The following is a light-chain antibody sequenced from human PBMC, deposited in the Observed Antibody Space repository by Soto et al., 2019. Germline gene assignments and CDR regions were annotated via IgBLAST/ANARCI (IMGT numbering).Light chain of an antibody. Sequence: IGLTQSPCTLSLSPGERATLSCRASQSISSSYLAWYQQKPGQAPGLLIYGASRRATGIPDRFIGSGSGTDFTLTISRLEPEDFAVYYCQQYVSAPITFGQGTRLEI. CDR3: QQYVSAPIT. CDR2: GAS. V-gene: IGKV3-20*01. CDR1: QSISSSY. J-gene: IGKJ5*01.